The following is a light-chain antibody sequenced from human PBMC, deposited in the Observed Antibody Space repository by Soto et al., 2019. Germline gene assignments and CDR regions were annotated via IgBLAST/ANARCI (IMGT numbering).Light chain of an antibody. CDR3: QQYNNWPIT. CDR2: GAS. V-gene: IGKV3-15*01. J-gene: IGKJ5*01. Sequence: MTQSPATLSLSPGEMSTLSCRASQSVSSNLAWYQQKPGQAPRLLIYGASTRATGIPARFSGSGSGTEFTLTISSLQSEDFAVYYCQQYNNWPITFGQGTRLEIK. CDR1: QSVSSN.